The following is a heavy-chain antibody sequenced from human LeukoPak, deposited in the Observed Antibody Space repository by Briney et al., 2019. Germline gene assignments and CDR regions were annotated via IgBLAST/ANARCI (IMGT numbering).Heavy chain of an antibody. D-gene: IGHD6-13*01. CDR3: ARDGGRDSTYWYYY. CDR2: ISYDGSNK. J-gene: IGHJ4*02. Sequence: PGGSLRLSCAASGFTFSSYGMHWVRQAPGKGLEWVAVISYDGSNKYYADSVKGRFTISRDNSKNTLYLQMNSLRDEDTAVYYCARDGGRDSTYWYYYWGQGTLVTVSS. CDR1: GFTFSSYG. V-gene: IGHV3-30*03.